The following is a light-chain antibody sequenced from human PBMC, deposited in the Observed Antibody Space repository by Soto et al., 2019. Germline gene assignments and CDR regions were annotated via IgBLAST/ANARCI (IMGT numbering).Light chain of an antibody. CDR3: QQYGSSWRRT. CDR2: DAS. J-gene: IGKJ4*01. CDR1: QSVSSH. Sequence: EIVVTQSPATLSLSPGERATLSCRASQSVSSHLAWYQQKPGQAPRLLIDDASNRATGIPARFSGSGSGTDFTLTISSLEPEDSAVYYCQQYGSSWRRTFGGGTKVEIK. V-gene: IGKV3-11*01.